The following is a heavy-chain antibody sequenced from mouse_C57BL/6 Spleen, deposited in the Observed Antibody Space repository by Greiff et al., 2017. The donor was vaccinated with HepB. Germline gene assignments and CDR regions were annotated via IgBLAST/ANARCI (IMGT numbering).Heavy chain of an antibody. CDR2: IYPGNSDT. Sequence: EVQLQQSGTVLARPGASVKMSCKTSGYTFTSYWMHWVKQRPGQGLEWIGAIYPGNSDTSYNQKFKGKAKLTAVTSASTAYMELSSLTNEDSAVYYCTRFSGSYYDYNAGAWFAYWGQGTLVTVSA. D-gene: IGHD2-4*01. CDR3: TRFSGSYYDYNAGAWFAY. J-gene: IGHJ3*01. V-gene: IGHV1-5*01. CDR1: GYTFTSYW.